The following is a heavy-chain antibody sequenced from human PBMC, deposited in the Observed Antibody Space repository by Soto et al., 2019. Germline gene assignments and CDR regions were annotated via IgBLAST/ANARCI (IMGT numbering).Heavy chain of an antibody. V-gene: IGHV4-31*03. CDR1: GASMSSGGYY. CDR2: IYYIGST. J-gene: IGHJ5*02. CDR3: ARDRHNNFFDP. Sequence: QVQLQESGPGLVKPSQTLSLTCTVSGASMSSGGYYWTWIRQSPGKGLEWIGYIYYIGSTYYHPDLESRVAISLDTSRSQFSLTLHSVTAADTAIYYCARDRHNNFFDPWGQGTLVTVSS. D-gene: IGHD6-6*01.